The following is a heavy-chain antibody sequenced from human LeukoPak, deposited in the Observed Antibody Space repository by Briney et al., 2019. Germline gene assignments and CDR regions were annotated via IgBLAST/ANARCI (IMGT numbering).Heavy chain of an antibody. J-gene: IGHJ6*03. CDR1: GGSISSYY. CDR3: ARDQLTMVRGVIMRRYYYYMDV. CDR2: IYYSGST. D-gene: IGHD3-10*01. Sequence: PSETLSLTCTVSGGSISSYYWSWIRQPPGKGLEWIGYIYYSGSTNYNPSLKSRVTISVDTSKNQFSLKLSSVTAADTAVYYCARDQLTMVRGVIMRRYYYYMDVWGKGTTVTVSS. V-gene: IGHV4-59*12.